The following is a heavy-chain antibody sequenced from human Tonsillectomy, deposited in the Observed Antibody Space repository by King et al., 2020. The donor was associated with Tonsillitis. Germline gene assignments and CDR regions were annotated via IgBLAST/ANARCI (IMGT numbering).Heavy chain of an antibody. D-gene: IGHD2-21*02. Sequence: QLVQSGAELKKPGASVKVSCKTSGYIFLNYGITWVRQAPGQGLEYVGWISAYNGNTNYAQTLQGRVTMTTDTFTSTAYMELRSLRSDDTAFYFCAGVGYCPAGDCYCDAAPSDLLDYWGQGTLVTVSS. CDR2: ISAYNGNT. CDR1: GYIFLNYG. CDR3: AGVGYCPAGDCYCDAAPSDLLDY. V-gene: IGHV1-18*04. J-gene: IGHJ4*02.